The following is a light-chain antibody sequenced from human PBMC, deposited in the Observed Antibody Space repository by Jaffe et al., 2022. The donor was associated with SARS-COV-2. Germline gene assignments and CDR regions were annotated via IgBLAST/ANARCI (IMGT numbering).Light chain of an antibody. V-gene: IGLV2-14*03. CDR2: DVT. CDR3: SSYTASTTWV. J-gene: IGLJ3*02. CDR1: SSDVGGRYHY. Sequence: QSALTQPASVSGSPGQSITISCTGTSSDVGGRYHYVSWYQQHPGKAPKLLIYDVTYRPSGVSNRFSGSKSGSTASLTISGLQSEDEADYYCSSYTASTTWVFGGGTQLTVL.